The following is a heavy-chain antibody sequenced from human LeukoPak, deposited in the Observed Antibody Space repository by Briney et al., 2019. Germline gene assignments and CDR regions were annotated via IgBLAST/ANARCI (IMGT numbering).Heavy chain of an antibody. CDR1: GYTCTSYY. CDR3: ANSQLGILTGFRLDP. Sequence: GASVKVSCKASGYTCTSYYMHWVRQAPGQGLEWMGIINPSGGSTSYAQKFQVRVTMTRDTSTSTVYMELSSLRSEDTAVYYCANSQLGILTGFRLDPWGQGTLVTVSS. CDR2: INPSGGST. V-gene: IGHV1-46*01. J-gene: IGHJ5*02. D-gene: IGHD3-9*01.